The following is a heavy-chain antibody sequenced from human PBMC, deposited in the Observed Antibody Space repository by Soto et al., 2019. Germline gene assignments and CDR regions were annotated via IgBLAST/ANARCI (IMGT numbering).Heavy chain of an antibody. CDR3: ARGHFGVTMNV. CDR2: VKGGGETT. J-gene: IGHJ6*02. Sequence: EVQLLESGGGLVQPGGSLRLSCAASEFTFSSYSMIWVRQAPGKGLEWVSGVKGGGETTYYAESVKGRFTISSYNSKNTLYLQMTSLRSEDTAVFYGARGHFGVTMNVWGQGTTVTVSS. D-gene: IGHD3-3*01. V-gene: IGHV3-23*01. CDR1: EFTFSSYS.